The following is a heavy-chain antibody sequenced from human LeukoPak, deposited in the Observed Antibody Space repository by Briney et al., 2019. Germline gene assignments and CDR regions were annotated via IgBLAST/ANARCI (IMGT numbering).Heavy chain of an antibody. CDR2: ISAYNGNT. CDR3: ARERFLEWLEYYGMDV. Sequence: GASVKVSCKASGYTFTSYGISWVRQAPGQGLEWMGWISAYNGNTNYAQKLQGRVTMTTDTSMSTAYMELRSLRSDDTAVYYCARERFLEWLEYYGMDVWGQGTTVTVSS. CDR1: GYTFTSYG. D-gene: IGHD3-3*01. V-gene: IGHV1-18*01. J-gene: IGHJ6*02.